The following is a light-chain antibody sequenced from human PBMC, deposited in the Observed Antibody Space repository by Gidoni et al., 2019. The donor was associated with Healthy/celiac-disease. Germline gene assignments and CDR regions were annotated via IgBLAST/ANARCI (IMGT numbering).Light chain of an antibody. CDR1: QSVSSSY. V-gene: IGKV3-20*01. CDR3: QQYGSSPWT. J-gene: IGKJ1*01. Sequence: EIVLTQSPGTLSLSPGERATRSCRASQSVSSSYLAWYQQKPGPAPRLLIYGASSRATGIPDRFRGSGSGTDFTLTISRLEPEDFAVYYCQQYGSSPWTFGQGTKVEIK. CDR2: GAS.